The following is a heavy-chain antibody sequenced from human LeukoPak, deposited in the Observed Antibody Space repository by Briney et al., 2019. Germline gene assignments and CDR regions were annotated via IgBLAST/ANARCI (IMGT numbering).Heavy chain of an antibody. CDR2: INPNSGGT. Sequence: ASVKVSCKASGYTFTGYYMHWVRQAPGQGLEWMGWINPNSGGTNYAQKFQGRVTMTRDTSISTAYMELSRLRSDDTAVYYCARASPSYSSVDYWGQGTLVTISS. J-gene: IGHJ4*02. D-gene: IGHD3-10*01. V-gene: IGHV1-2*02. CDR3: ARASPSYSSVDY. CDR1: GYTFTGYY.